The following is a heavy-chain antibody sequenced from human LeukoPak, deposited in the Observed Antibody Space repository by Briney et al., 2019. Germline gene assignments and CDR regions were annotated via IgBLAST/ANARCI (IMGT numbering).Heavy chain of an antibody. D-gene: IGHD6-13*01. Sequence: PSETLSLTCAVYGGSFSAYYWSWIRQPPGKGLEWIGEINHSGSTNYNSSLKSRVTISVDTSKNQFSLKLSSVTAADRAVYYCGTREQQLAPFDYWGQGTLVTVSS. J-gene: IGHJ4*02. CDR1: GGSFSAYY. V-gene: IGHV4-34*01. CDR2: INHSGST. CDR3: GTREQQLAPFDY.